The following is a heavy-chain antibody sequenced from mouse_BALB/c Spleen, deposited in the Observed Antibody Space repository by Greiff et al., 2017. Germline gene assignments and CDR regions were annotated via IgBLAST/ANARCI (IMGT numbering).Heavy chain of an antibody. J-gene: IGHJ4*01. Sequence: EVKVEGSGGGLVQPGGSRKLSCAASGFTFSSFGMHWVRQAPEKGLEWVAYISSGSSTIYYADTVKGRFTISRDNPKNTLFLQMTSLRSEDTAMYYCARYDYAMDYWGQGTSVTVSS. D-gene: IGHD2-14*01. CDR3: ARYDYAMDY. CDR2: ISSGSSTI. CDR1: GFTFSSFG. V-gene: IGHV5-17*02.